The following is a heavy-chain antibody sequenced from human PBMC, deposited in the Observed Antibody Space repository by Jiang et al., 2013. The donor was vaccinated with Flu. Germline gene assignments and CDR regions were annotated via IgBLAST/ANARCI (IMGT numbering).Heavy chain of an antibody. D-gene: IGHD3-22*01. CDR2: TYYRSKWYN. CDR3: AREVTYDSSVDFAFDI. CDR1: GDSVSSNSAA. J-gene: IGHJ3*02. V-gene: IGHV6-1*01. Sequence: QTLSLTCAISGDSVSSNSAAWNWIRQSPSRGLEWLGRTYYRSKWYNDYSLSVRGRITINPDPSKSQFSLHLNYVTPEDTALYFCAREVTYDSSVDFAFDIWGQGTMVTVSS.